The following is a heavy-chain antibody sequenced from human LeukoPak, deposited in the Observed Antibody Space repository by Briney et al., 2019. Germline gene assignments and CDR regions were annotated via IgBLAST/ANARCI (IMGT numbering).Heavy chain of an antibody. CDR3: ARVGYYYDSSIDY. CDR1: GYTFTSYD. Sequence: ASVKVSCKASGYTFTSYDINWVRQATGQGLEWMGWMNPNSGNTGYAQKFQGRVTMTRNTSISTAYMELSSLRSGDTAVFYCARVGYYYDSSIDYWGQGTLVTVSS. J-gene: IGHJ4*02. D-gene: IGHD3-22*01. CDR2: MNPNSGNT. V-gene: IGHV1-8*01.